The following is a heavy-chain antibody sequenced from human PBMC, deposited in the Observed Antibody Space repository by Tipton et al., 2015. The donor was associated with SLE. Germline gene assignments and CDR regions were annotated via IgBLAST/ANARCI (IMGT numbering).Heavy chain of an antibody. CDR2: TYYRSKWYN. J-gene: IGHJ4*02. CDR3: ARVGGISSPIDY. V-gene: IGHV6-1*01. Sequence: LRLSCAISGDSVSSNSAAWNWIRQSPSRGLEWLGRTYYRSKWYNDYAVSVKSRIRINPDTTKNQLSLQLKSVTSEDTAVYYCARVGGISSPIDYWGQGTLVTVSS. D-gene: IGHD1-26*01. CDR1: GDSVSSNSAA.